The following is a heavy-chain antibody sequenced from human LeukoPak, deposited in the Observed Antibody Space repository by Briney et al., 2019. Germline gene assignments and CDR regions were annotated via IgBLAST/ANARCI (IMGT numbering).Heavy chain of an antibody. Sequence: NPSETLSLTCTVSDGSINSYFWSWIRQPAGKGLEYIGRIYASGSTNYNPSLKSRVTMSADTSKNQFSLKLTSVTAADTAVYYCARLLVVESRFDPWGQGTLVTVSS. CDR2: IYASGST. CDR1: DGSINSYF. J-gene: IGHJ5*02. D-gene: IGHD2-15*01. V-gene: IGHV4-4*07. CDR3: ARLLVVESRFDP.